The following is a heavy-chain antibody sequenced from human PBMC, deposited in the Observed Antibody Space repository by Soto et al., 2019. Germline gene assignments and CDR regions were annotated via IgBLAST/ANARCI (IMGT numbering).Heavy chain of an antibody. CDR1: GFTFSSYA. D-gene: IGHD3-10*01. J-gene: IGHJ4*02. CDR2: VSGSGGST. CDR3: AKDSSGGMVGPQGY. V-gene: IGHV3-23*01. Sequence: EVQLLESGGGLVQPGGSQRLSCAASGFTFSSYAMSWVRQAPGKGLEWVSGVSGSGGSTSYADSVKGRFTISRDNSKNTLYLQMNSLRAEDTAVYYCAKDSSGGMVGPQGYWGQGTLVTVSS.